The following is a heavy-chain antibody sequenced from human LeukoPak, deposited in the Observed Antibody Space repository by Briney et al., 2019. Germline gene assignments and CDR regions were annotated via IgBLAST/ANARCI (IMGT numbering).Heavy chain of an antibody. CDR2: IKQDGSEK. CDR1: GFTFSSYW. CDR3: ARGGSRGSRPYYYMDV. V-gene: IGHV3-7*01. D-gene: IGHD2-15*01. J-gene: IGHJ6*03. Sequence: GGSLRLSCAASGFTFSSYWMSWVRQAPGKGLEWVANIKQDGSEKYYVDSVKGRFTISRDNAKNSLYLQMNSLRAEDTAVYYCARGGSRGSRPYYYMDVWGKGTTVTVSS.